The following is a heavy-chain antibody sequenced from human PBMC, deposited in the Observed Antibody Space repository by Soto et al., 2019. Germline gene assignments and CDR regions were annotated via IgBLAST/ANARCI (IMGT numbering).Heavy chain of an antibody. CDR3: ARYEYGNSLYGVDV. D-gene: IGHD1-7*01. CDR2: VDHRGST. Sequence: SETLSLTCVFSCESFSGYYWSWIRQTPGMGLEWIGEVDHRGSTTYNPSLKNRASISIDSSKNLFSLELTSVTAADTALYFCARYEYGNSLYGVDVWGQGTRVTVSS. J-gene: IGHJ6*02. CDR1: CESFSGYY. V-gene: IGHV4-34*01.